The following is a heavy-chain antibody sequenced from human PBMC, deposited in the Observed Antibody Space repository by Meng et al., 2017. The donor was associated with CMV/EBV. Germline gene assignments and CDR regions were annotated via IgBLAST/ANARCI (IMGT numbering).Heavy chain of an antibody. CDR1: GSSSSSYA. Sequence: ACGSSSSSYAMTAVRQAPGKGLKWVSVIYNGGSSTYYADAVKGRFTISRDNSKNTLYLQMNSLRAEDTAVYYCAKAFSDGYNCFDTWGQGTLVTVSS. CDR3: AKAFSDGYNCFDT. CDR2: IYNGGSST. V-gene: IGHV3-23*03. D-gene: IGHD5-24*01. J-gene: IGHJ5*02.